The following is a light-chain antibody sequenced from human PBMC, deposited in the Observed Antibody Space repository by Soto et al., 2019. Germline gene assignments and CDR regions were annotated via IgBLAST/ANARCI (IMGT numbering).Light chain of an antibody. CDR3: QTWGTGTWV. CDR2: LNGDGSH. V-gene: IGLV4-69*01. J-gene: IGLJ3*02. CDR1: SGHSSYA. Sequence: QSLLTQSPSASASLGASVKLTCTLSSGHSSYAIAWHQQQPEKGPRYLMKLNGDGSHSKGDGIPDRFSGSSSGAERYLTISSLQSEDEADYYCQTWGTGTWVFGGGTKLTVL.